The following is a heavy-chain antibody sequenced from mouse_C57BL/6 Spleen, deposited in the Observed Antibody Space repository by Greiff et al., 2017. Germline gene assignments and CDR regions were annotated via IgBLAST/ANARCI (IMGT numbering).Heavy chain of an antibody. J-gene: IGHJ1*03. D-gene: IGHD2-1*01. CDR1: GYTFTSYG. CDR3: ARLYGNWYFDV. CDR2: IYPRSGNT. V-gene: IGHV1-81*01. Sequence: VQLQPSGAELARPGASVKLSCKASGYTFTSYGISWVTQRTGQGLEWIGEIYPRSGNTYYNEKFKGKATLTADKSSSTAYMELRSLTSEDSAVYFCARLYGNWYFDVWGTGTTVTVSS.